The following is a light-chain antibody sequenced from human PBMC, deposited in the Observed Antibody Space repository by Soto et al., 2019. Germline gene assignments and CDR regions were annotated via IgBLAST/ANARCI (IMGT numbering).Light chain of an antibody. CDR2: GNS. CDR1: SSNIGAGYD. V-gene: IGLV1-40*01. J-gene: IGLJ3*02. Sequence: QSVLTQPPSVSGAPGQRVTISCTGSSSNIGAGYDVHWYQQLPGTAPKLLIYGNSNRPSGVPDRFSGSKSGTSASLAITGLQAEDEADYYCAAFDDSLYGWVFGGGTKLTVL. CDR3: AAFDDSLYGWV.